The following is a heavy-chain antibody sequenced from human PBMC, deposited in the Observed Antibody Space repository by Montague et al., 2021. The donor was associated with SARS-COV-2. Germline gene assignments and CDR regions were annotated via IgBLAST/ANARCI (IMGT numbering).Heavy chain of an antibody. CDR1: GFTFSSYW. Sequence: SLRLSCAASGFTFSSYWMSWVRQAPGKGLEWVSNIKQDGSEKYYVDSVKGRFTISRDNAKNSLYLQMNSLRAEDTAVYYCARVEVLTGGAVTYYFDYWGQGTLVTVSS. V-gene: IGHV3-7*01. J-gene: IGHJ4*02. CDR3: ARVEVLTGGAVTYYFDY. CDR2: IKQDGSEK. D-gene: IGHD3-9*01.